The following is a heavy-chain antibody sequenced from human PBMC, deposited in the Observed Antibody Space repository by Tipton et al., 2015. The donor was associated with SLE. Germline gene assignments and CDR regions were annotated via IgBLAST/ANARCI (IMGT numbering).Heavy chain of an antibody. CDR1: GYSISSGYY. D-gene: IGHD6-13*01. V-gene: IGHV4-38-2*01. J-gene: IGHJ4*02. CDR2: IYHSGST. CDR3: ARGSSYSSSLGY. Sequence: TLSLTCAVSGYSISSGYYWGWIRQPPGKGLEWIGSIYHSGSTYYNPSLKSRVTISVDTSKNQFSLKLSSVTAADTAVYYCARGSSYSSSLGYWGQGTLVTVSS.